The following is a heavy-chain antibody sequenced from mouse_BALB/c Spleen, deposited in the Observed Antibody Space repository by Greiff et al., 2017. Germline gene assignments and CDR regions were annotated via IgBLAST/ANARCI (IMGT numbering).Heavy chain of an antibody. Sequence: EVQLQQSGAELVRPGALVKLSCKASGFNINDYYMHWVKQRPEQGLEWIGWIDPENGNTIYYPKFQGKASITADTSTNTAYLQLSSLTSEDTAVYYCAGSEAAMDYWGQGTSVTVSA. CDR1: GFNINDYY. CDR2: IDPENGNT. V-gene: IGHV14-1*02. CDR3: AGSEAAMDY. J-gene: IGHJ4*01.